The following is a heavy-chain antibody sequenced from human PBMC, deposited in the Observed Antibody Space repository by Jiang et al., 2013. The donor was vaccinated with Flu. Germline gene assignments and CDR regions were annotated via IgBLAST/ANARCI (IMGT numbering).Heavy chain of an antibody. CDR1: GNSISSSYH. J-gene: IGHJ4*02. V-gene: IGHV4-39*01. Sequence: LLKPSETLSLTCTVSGNSISSSYHWGWIRLPPGQGLEWIASMYYTGVPDYNPSLKSRATISVDTPKNQFSLRLTSVTAADTGVYYCARRYYNSWPFDFWGQGTLVTVSS. D-gene: IGHD3-10*01. CDR3: ARRYYNSWPFDF. CDR2: MYYTGVP.